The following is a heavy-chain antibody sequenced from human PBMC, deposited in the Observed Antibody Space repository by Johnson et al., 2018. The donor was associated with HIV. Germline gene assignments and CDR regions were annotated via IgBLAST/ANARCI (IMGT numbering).Heavy chain of an antibody. V-gene: IGHV3-30*04. J-gene: IGHJ3*01. CDR2: ISPDGNNK. CDR1: GFTFTSSA. Sequence: QVQLVESGGGAVQPGRSPRLSCIVSGFTFTSSAMHWVRQAPGKGLEWVAVISPDGNNKNSADSVKGRFTTSRDNPKNTLYLQMNSLGAEEQAVNYCAKGLRDFECVEWASDYYDCGRDDPCQDPRGVVGTFDVWGHGSLVPVSS. D-gene: IGHD3-3*01. CDR3: AKGLRDFECVEWASDYYDCGRDDPCQDPRGVVGTFDV.